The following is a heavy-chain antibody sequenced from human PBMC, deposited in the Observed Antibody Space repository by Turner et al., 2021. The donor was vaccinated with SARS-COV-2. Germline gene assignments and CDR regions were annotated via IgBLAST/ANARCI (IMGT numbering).Heavy chain of an antibody. CDR1: GGSISSCDYY. CDR3: AREVFRMGTWFDP. CDR2: IYYSGST. J-gene: IGHJ5*02. V-gene: IGHV4-30-4*01. D-gene: IGHD7-27*01. Sequence: QVQLQESGPGLVKPSQTLSLTCTVSGGSISSCDYYWSWIRPPPGKGLEWIGYIYYSGSTYYNPSLKSRVTISVDTSKNQFSLKLSSVTAADTAVYYCAREVFRMGTWFDPWGQGTLVTVSS.